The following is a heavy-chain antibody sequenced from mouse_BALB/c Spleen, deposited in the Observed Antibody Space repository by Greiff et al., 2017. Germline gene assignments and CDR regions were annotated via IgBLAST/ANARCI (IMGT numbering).Heavy chain of an antibody. D-gene: IGHD1-1*02. CDR2: SRNKANDYTT. J-gene: IGHJ3*01. V-gene: IGHV7-1*02. Sequence: EVNVVESGGGLVQPGGSLRLSCATSGFTFSDFYMEWVRQPPGKRLEWIAASRNKANDYTTEYSASVKGRFIVSRDTSQSILYLQMNALRAEDTASYYCARDGGPAWFAYWGQGTLVTVSA. CDR1: GFTFSDFY. CDR3: ARDGGPAWFAY.